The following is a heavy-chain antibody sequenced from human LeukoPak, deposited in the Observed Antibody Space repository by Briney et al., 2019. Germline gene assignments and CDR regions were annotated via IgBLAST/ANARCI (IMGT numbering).Heavy chain of an antibody. CDR3: ARSLSSRFSGPRRPYYFDY. V-gene: IGHV3-30*04. D-gene: IGHD3-16*02. J-gene: IGHJ4*02. Sequence: PGGSLRLSCGASGFTFSSSPMHWVRQAPGKGLEWVAVIAYDGSHKYYADSVKGRFTISRDNSKNTLYLQMNSLRAEDTAVYYCARSLSSRFSGPRRPYYFDYWGQGTLVTVSS. CDR1: GFTFSSSP. CDR2: IAYDGSHK.